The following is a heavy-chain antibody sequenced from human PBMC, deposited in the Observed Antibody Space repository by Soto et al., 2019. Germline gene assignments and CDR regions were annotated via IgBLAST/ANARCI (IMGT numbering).Heavy chain of an antibody. V-gene: IGHV4-39*01. Sequence: SETLSLTCSVSGGSISSGGHYWGWIRQPPGKGLEWIASIYYSGTTYHNPSLKSRVTISVQDSKNQFSLKLRSLTAADTAVYYCAAPFRHFDFWGQGILVTVSS. CDR3: AAPFRHFDF. D-gene: IGHD3-3*02. CDR1: GGSISSGGHY. J-gene: IGHJ4*02. CDR2: IYYSGTT.